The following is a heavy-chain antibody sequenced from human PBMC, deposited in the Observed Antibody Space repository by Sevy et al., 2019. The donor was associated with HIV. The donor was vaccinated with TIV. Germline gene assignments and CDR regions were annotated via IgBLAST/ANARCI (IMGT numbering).Heavy chain of an antibody. Sequence: GGSLRLSCTASGFTFTTHGMHWVRQAPGKGLEWVAVISYHGRNKFYGSSVEGRFTISRDNSKKTLYLQMNSLTTEDTAVYYCARDFTVYNGMDVWGQGTMVTVSS. V-gene: IGHV3-30*03. CDR1: GFTFTTHG. CDR3: ARDFTVYNGMDV. CDR2: ISYHGRNK. J-gene: IGHJ6*02.